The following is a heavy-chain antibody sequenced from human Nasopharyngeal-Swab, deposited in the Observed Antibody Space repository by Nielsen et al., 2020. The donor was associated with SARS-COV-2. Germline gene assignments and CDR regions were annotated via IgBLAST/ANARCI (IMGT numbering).Heavy chain of an antibody. V-gene: IGHV3-7*01. CDR2: IKQDGSEK. CDR3: ARQTRAVATASHYYGMTV. D-gene: IGHD6-13*01. Sequence: GESLKISCAASGFTFSFYWMTWVRQAPGKGLEWVANIKQDGSEKYYVDSVKGRFTISRDNAKSSLYLQMNSLRAEDTAVFYRARQTRAVATASHYYGMTVWGQGTTVTVSS. J-gene: IGHJ6*02. CDR1: GFTFSFYW.